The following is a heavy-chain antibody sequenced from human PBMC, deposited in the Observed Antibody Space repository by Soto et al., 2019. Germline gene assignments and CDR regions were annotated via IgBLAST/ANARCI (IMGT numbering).Heavy chain of an antibody. V-gene: IGHV1-69*12. CDR3: ARGPDECWSGYYRPDCHSGMDV. J-gene: IGHJ6*02. CDR2: IINIFGTA. CDR1: GGTFSNHV. D-gene: IGHD3-3*01. Sequence: QVQLVQSGAEVKKPGSSVKVSCKASGGTFSNHVISWVRQAPGQGLEWMGGIINIFGTANYAQKFQGRVTITADESPSTAQMELSSLRSEDTAVYYCARGPDECWSGYYRPDCHSGMDVWGQGTTVTVSS.